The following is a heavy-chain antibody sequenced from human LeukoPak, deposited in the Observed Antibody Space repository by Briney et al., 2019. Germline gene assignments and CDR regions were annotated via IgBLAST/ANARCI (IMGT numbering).Heavy chain of an antibody. Sequence: PGGSLRLSCAASGFTFSSYGMHWVRQAPGKGLEWVAVISYDGSNKYYADSVKGRFTISRDNSKNTLYLQVNSLRAEDTAVYYCAKDSGITIFGVVIPHGTPIDYWGQGTLVTVSS. CDR3: AKDSGITIFGVVIPHGTPIDY. CDR2: ISYDGSNK. J-gene: IGHJ4*02. V-gene: IGHV3-30*18. CDR1: GFTFSSYG. D-gene: IGHD3-3*01.